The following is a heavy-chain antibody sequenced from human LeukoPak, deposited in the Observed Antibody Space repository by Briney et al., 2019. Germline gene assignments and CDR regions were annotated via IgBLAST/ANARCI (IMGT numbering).Heavy chain of an antibody. CDR3: ARDRGTITDDAFGI. Sequence: PSETLSLTCNVAGGSMSSYHWSWIRQPPGKGLEWIGYIYYDGSTNYNPSLKSRVTISVDTSKSQFSLNLSSVTAADTAVYYCARDRGTITDDAFGIWGQGTMVTVSS. J-gene: IGHJ3*02. V-gene: IGHV4-59*01. CDR1: GGSMSSYH. D-gene: IGHD5-12*01. CDR2: IYYDGST.